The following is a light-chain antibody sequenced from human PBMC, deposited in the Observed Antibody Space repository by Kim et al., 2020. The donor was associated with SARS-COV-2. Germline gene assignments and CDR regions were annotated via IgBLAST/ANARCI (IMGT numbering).Light chain of an antibody. CDR2: AAS. J-gene: IGKJ2*03. Sequence: EIVLTQSPDILSLSPGERATLSCRASQSVTSTYLGWYQHKPGQAPRLLIYAASIRATGIPDRFSGSGSGTDFTLTISRLEPEDFALYCCQEYAKSPRSLGRGTKVDIK. CDR3: QEYAKSPRS. V-gene: IGKV3-20*01. CDR1: QSVTSTY.